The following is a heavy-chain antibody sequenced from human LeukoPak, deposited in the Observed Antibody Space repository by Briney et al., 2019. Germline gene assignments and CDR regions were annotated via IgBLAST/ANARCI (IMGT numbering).Heavy chain of an antibody. Sequence: GGSLRLSCAASGFSFSSYWMNWVRQAPGKGLEWVANINREGSEENYVDSVKGRFTISRDNAKNSLYLQMNSLRAEDTAVYYCARTSAISSLVYFDSWGQGTLVTVSA. J-gene: IGHJ4*02. D-gene: IGHD6-6*01. CDR1: GFSFSSYW. CDR2: INREGSEE. V-gene: IGHV3-7*05. CDR3: ARTSAISSLVYFDS.